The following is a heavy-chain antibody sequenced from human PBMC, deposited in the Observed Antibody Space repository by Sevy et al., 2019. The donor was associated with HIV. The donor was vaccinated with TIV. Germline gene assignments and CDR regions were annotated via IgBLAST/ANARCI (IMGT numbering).Heavy chain of an antibody. Sequence: GGSLRLSCAASGFTFRTYAMSWVRQAPGKGLEWVSDISGSGGDTYYADSVKGRFTISRDNSKNTLYLQMSSLGAEETAVYYCAKDAYYYDGSGYSMSQWYYGMDVWGQGPTVTVSS. D-gene: IGHD3-22*01. V-gene: IGHV3-23*01. CDR1: GFTFRTYA. J-gene: IGHJ6*02. CDR2: ISGSGGDT. CDR3: AKDAYYYDGSGYSMSQWYYGMDV.